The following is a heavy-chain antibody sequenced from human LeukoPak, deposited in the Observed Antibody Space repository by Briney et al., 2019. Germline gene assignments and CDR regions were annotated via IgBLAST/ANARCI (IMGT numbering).Heavy chain of an antibody. D-gene: IGHD3-10*01. CDR1: GYTFTSYG. CDR2: ISAYNGNT. V-gene: IGHV1-18*04. Sequence: ASVKVSCTASGYTFTSYGISWVRQAPGQGLEWMGWISAYNGNTNYAQKLQGRVTMTTDTSTSTAYMELRSLRSDDTAVYYCARDHTMVRGVNNGMDVWGKGTTVTVSS. J-gene: IGHJ6*04. CDR3: ARDHTMVRGVNNGMDV.